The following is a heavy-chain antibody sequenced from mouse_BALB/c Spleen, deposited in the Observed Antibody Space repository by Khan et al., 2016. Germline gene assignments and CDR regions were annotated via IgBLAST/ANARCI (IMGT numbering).Heavy chain of an antibody. J-gene: IGHJ2*01. CDR3: ARGGLRRGYYFDY. V-gene: IGHV1S56*01. D-gene: IGHD2-4*01. Sequence: VQLQASFPSLFPPFSSFRISCNSSCYTFTSYYIHWVKQRPGQGLEWIGWIYPGNVNTKYNEKFKGKATLTADKSSSTAYMQLSSLTSEDSAVYFCARGGLRRGYYFDYWGQGTTLTVSS. CDR2: IYPGNVNT. CDR1: CYTFTSYY.